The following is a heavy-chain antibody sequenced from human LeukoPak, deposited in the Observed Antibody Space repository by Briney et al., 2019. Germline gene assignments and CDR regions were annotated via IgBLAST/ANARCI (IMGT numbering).Heavy chain of an antibody. V-gene: IGHV1-69*04. J-gene: IGHJ6*02. CDR1: GGTFSSSA. D-gene: IGHD6-13*01. CDR3: AREPSAVHYYGMDV. CDR2: IIPVLNIT. Sequence: ASVKVSCKTSGGTFSSSAITWVRQAPGQGLEWMGRIIPVLNITTYAQKFQGRVTITADESTSTAYMELSSLRSEDTAVYYCAREPSAVHYYGMDVWGQGTTVTVSS.